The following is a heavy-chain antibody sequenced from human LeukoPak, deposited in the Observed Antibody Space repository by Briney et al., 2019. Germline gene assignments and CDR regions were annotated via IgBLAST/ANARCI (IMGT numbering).Heavy chain of an antibody. Sequence: ASVKVSCKASGYTFTSYGISWVRQAPGQVLEWMGWISAYNGNTNYAQKLQGRVTMTTDTSTSTAYMELRSLRSDDTAVYYCARVPGGSYSRGSVDYWGQGTLVTVSS. CDR2: ISAYNGNT. CDR3: ARVPGGSYSRGSVDY. V-gene: IGHV1-18*01. D-gene: IGHD1-26*01. CDR1: GYTFTSYG. J-gene: IGHJ4*02.